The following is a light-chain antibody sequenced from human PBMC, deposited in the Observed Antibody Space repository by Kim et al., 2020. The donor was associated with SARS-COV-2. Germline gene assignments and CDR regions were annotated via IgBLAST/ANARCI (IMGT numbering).Light chain of an antibody. J-gene: IGKJ2*03. CDR1: QSVGTY. CDR2: GAS. Sequence: ETVMTQSPATLSVSPGESATLSCRASQSVGTYVAWYQKKPGQAPRLLVYGASTRMTGISTRFSGTGSGTDFALAISSLQSEDFAVYYCQQYSTWPEYSFGQGTKLEI. CDR3: QQYSTWPEYS. V-gene: IGKV3-15*01.